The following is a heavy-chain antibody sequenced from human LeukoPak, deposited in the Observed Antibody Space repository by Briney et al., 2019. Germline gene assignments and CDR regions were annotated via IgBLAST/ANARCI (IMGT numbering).Heavy chain of an antibody. CDR1: GGTFSSYA. J-gene: IGHJ4*02. Sequence: ASVKDSCKASGGTFSSYAISWVRQAPGQGLELMGGIIPIFGTANYAQKFQGRVTITTDESTSTAYMKLSSLRSEDTAVYYCATDRAIFGVVISVGYWGQGTLVTVSS. CDR2: IIPIFGTA. D-gene: IGHD3-3*01. V-gene: IGHV1-69*05. CDR3: ATDRAIFGVVISVGY.